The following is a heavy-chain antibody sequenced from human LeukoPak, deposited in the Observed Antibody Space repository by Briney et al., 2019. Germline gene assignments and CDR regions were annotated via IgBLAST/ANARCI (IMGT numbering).Heavy chain of an antibody. CDR1: GFTFRSNW. CDR3: ARTDDGDSGFFDY. V-gene: IGHV3-7*01. J-gene: IGHJ4*02. Sequence: GGSLRLSCTAYGFTFRSNWMSWVRQAPGKGLEWVANINQDGGDKKYVDSVKGRFAISRDNAKNSLYLQMNSLRAEDTAVYYCARTDDGDSGFFDYWGQGTLVTVSS. CDR2: INQDGGDK. D-gene: IGHD4-17*01.